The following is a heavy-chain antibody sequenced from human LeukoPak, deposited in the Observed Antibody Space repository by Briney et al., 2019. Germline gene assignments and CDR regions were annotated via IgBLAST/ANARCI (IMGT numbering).Heavy chain of an antibody. V-gene: IGHV3-48*03. CDR1: GFTFSDHE. Sequence: GGSLRLSCAASGFTFSDHEMTWVRPAPGKGLEWISYISTNGDVIYYSDSVKGRFTISRDNAKNSLYLQMNSLRAEDTAVYFCARDYYGDDHWGQGTLVTVSS. D-gene: IGHD3-10*01. CDR3: ARDYYGDDH. J-gene: IGHJ4*02. CDR2: ISTNGDVI.